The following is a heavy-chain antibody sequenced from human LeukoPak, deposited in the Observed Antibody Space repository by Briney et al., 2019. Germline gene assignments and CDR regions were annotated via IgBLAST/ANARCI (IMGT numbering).Heavy chain of an antibody. J-gene: IGHJ6*02. CDR1: GFTFSSYA. Sequence: GGSLRLSCAASGFTFSSYAMSWVRQAPGKGLEWVSAITGSGGSTYYADSVKGRFTISRDNSKNTLYLQMNSLRAEDTAVYYCYFGVGATSDYYAMDVWGQGTTVTVSS. D-gene: IGHD1-26*01. CDR2: ITGSGGST. V-gene: IGHV3-23*01. CDR3: YFGVGATSDYYAMDV.